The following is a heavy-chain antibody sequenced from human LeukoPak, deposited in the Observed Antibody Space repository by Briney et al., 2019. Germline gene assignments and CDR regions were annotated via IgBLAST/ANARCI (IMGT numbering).Heavy chain of an antibody. CDR2: IYYGGST. J-gene: IGHJ4*02. CDR3: ARHRYSSGWYDY. D-gene: IGHD6-13*01. V-gene: IGHV4-59*08. CDR1: GGSISSYY. Sequence: SETLSLTCAVSGGSISSYYWSWIRQPPGKGLEWIGYIYYGGSTNYNPSLKSRVTISVDPSKNQFSLKLSSVTAADAAVYYCARHRYSSGWYDYWGQGTLVTVSS.